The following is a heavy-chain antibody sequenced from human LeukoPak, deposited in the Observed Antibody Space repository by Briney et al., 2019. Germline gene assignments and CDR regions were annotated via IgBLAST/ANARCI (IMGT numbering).Heavy chain of an antibody. D-gene: IGHD1-7*01. CDR1: GYTLTELS. J-gene: IGHJ5*02. Sequence: ASVKVSCKVSGYTLTELSMHWVRQAPGKGLEWMGGFDPEDGETIYAQKFQGRVTMTEDTSTDTAYMELRSLRSDDTAVYYCARGQLRGVWFDPWGQGTLVTVSS. CDR2: FDPEDGET. V-gene: IGHV1-24*01. CDR3: ARGQLRGVWFDP.